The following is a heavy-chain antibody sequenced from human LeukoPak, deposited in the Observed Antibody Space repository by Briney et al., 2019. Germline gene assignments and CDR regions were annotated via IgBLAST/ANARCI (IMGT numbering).Heavy chain of an antibody. V-gene: IGHV1-46*01. CDR2: INPSGGST. CDR1: GYTFTSYG. CDR3: ARDAHGFGGGELGPSWSLDY. Sequence: GASVTVSCKASGYTFTSYGISWVRQAPGQGLEWMGIINPSGGSTIYAQKFQGRVTMTRDTSTSTVYMELSSLRSEDTAVYYCARDAHGFGGGELGPSWSLDYWGQGTLVTVSS. J-gene: IGHJ4*02. D-gene: IGHD3-16*01.